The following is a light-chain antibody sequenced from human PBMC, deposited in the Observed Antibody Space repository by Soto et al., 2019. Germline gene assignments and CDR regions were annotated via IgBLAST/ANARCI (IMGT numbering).Light chain of an antibody. CDR1: QSVSNNY. V-gene: IGKV3-20*01. Sequence: EIVLTQSPGTLSLSAGERATLSCRASQSVSNNYLAWYQQKPGQVPTVLLYGASNRATGIPDRFSGSGSGTDSTLTISRLDPEDFAVYYCQRYDTSPTFGQGTRVEIK. CDR3: QRYDTSPT. CDR2: GAS. J-gene: IGKJ1*01.